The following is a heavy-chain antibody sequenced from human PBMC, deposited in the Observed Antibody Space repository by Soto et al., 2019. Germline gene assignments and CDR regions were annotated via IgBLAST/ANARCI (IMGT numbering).Heavy chain of an antibody. D-gene: IGHD3-22*01. V-gene: IGHV3-23*01. CDR2: ISGSGCRT. CDR1: GFTFSSYA. CDR3: AKDAATYYYDSSGYYSFDY. Sequence: GGSLRLSCAASGFTFSSYAMSWVRQAPGKGLEWVSAISGSGCRTYYADSVKGRFTISRENSKNTLYLQMNSLRAEDTAVDYCAKDAATYYYDSSGYYSFDYWGQGTLVTVSS. J-gene: IGHJ4*02.